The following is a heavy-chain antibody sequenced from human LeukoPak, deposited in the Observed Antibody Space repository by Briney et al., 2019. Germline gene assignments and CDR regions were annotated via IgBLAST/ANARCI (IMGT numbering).Heavy chain of an antibody. J-gene: IGHJ4*02. D-gene: IGHD5-24*01. CDR2: IKQDGSEK. V-gene: IGHV3-7*01. CDR1: GFTSSSYW. Sequence: GGSLRLSCAASGFTSSSYWMSWVRQAPGKGLEWVANIKQDGSEKYYVDSVKGRFTISTDNAKNSLYLQMNSLRAEDTAVYYCASGRWPQLPYYWGQGTLVTVSS. CDR3: ASGRWPQLPYY.